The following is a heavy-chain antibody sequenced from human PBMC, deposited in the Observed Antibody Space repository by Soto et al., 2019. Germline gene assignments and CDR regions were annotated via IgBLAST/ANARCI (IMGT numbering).Heavy chain of an antibody. D-gene: IGHD6-13*01. Sequence: PSETLSLTCTVSGGPISSSSYSWGWIRQPPGKGLEWIGSIYYSGSTYYNPSLKSRVTMSVDTSKNQFSLKLSSVTAADTAVYYCARHVTIAAADCWFDPWGQGTLVTVSS. CDR2: IYYSGST. J-gene: IGHJ5*02. CDR1: GGPISSSSYS. V-gene: IGHV4-39*01. CDR3: ARHVTIAAADCWFDP.